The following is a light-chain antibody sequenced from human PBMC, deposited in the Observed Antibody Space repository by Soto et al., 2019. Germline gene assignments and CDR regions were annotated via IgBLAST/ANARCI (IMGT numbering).Light chain of an antibody. Sequence: DIQMTQSPSTLSGSGVGVVTITCRASQTISSWLAWYQQKPGKAPKLLIYKASTLKSGVPSRFSGSGSGTEFTLTISSLQPDDFATYYCQHYNSYSEAFGQGTKVDIK. CDR2: KAS. J-gene: IGKJ1*01. V-gene: IGKV1-5*03. CDR1: QTISSW. CDR3: QHYNSYSEA.